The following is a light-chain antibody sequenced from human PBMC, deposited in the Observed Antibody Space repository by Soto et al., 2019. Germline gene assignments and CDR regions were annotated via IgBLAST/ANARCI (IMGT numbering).Light chain of an antibody. J-gene: IGLJ2*01. CDR1: GSNIGRNY. Sequence: QSVLTQPGSLSAPPGEKVTISCSGRGSNIGRNYVSWYRQFPGTAPQLLIYDDSKRHSGVPDRLSASRYGTSASLAIAGLQPGDEAVYYCGTWDESLGAGVFGGGTKLTVL. CDR2: DDS. V-gene: IGLV1-51*01. CDR3: GTWDESLGAGV.